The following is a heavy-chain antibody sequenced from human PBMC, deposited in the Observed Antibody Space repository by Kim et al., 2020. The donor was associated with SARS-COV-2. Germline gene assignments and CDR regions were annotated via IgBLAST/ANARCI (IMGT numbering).Heavy chain of an antibody. D-gene: IGHD4-17*01. CDR1: GYTFTSYD. CDR3: ARGRYGDYGVGYWFDP. CDR2: MNPNSGNT. J-gene: IGHJ5*02. Sequence: ASVKVSCKASGYTFTSYDINWVRQATGQGLEWMGWMNPNSGNTGYAQKFQGRVTMTRNTSISTAYMELSSLRSEDTAVYYCARGRYGDYGVGYWFDPWGQGTLVTVSS. V-gene: IGHV1-8*01.